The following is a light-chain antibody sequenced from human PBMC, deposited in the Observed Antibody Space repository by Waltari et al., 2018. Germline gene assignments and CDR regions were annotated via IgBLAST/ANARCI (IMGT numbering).Light chain of an antibody. Sequence: QLVLTQSPSASASLGASVKLTCTLDSGHSTNVLAWPQQQPQKGPRYLMRVNSDGSHIKGDDIPDRFSGSSSSSGAERYLTISSVQSEDEADYYCQTGGHGTWVFGGGTKLTVL. V-gene: IGLV4-69*01. J-gene: IGLJ3*02. CDR2: VNSDGSH. CDR3: QTGGHGTWV. CDR1: SGHSTNV.